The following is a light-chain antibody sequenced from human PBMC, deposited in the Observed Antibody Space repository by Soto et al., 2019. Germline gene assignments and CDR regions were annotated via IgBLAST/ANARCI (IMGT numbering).Light chain of an antibody. CDR3: QKYNRAPFT. CDR1: QGISNY. CDR2: AAS. J-gene: IGKJ3*01. V-gene: IGKV1-27*01. Sequence: DIQMAQSPSSQSASVGDRVTITCRASQGISNYLAWYQQKPGKVPKLRIYAASTLQSGVLSRFSGSGSGTDFTLTISSLQPEDVATYYCQKYNRAPFTFGPGTKVDIK.